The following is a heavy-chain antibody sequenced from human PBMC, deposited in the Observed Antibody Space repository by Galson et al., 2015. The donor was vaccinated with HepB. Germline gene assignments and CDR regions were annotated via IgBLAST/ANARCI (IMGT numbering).Heavy chain of an antibody. Sequence: SLRLSCAASGFTFTNFWMSWVRQAPGKGLEWVANIKQDGSEKDYVESVKGRFTISRDNAKTSLSLQMNSLRAEDTAVYYCARDRYCSSTSCYSDYWGQGTLATVSS. V-gene: IGHV3-7*03. J-gene: IGHJ4*02. D-gene: IGHD2-2*01. CDR3: ARDRYCSSTSCYSDY. CDR2: IKQDGSEK. CDR1: GFTFTNFW.